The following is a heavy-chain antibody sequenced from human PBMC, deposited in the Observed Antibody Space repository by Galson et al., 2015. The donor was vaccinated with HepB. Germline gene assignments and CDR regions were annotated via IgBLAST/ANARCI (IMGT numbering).Heavy chain of an antibody. CDR3: ARDLPASTYYDILTGYMAPVYYGMDV. CDR1: GFTFSSYA. CDR2: ISYDGSNK. Sequence: SLRLSCAASGFTFSSYAMHWVRQAPGKGLEWVAVISYDGSNKYYADSVKGRFTISRDNSKNTLYLQMNSLRAEDTAVYYCARDLPASTYYDILTGYMAPVYYGMDVWGQGTTVTVSS. J-gene: IGHJ6*02. V-gene: IGHV3-30-3*01. D-gene: IGHD3-9*01.